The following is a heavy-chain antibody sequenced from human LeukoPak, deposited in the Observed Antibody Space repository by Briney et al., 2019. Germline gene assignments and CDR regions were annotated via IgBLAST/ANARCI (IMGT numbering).Heavy chain of an antibody. CDR1: GGSISSSSYY. CDR3: ARRRRTYYYDSSGYGYFDY. V-gene: IGHV4-39*01. CDR2: IYYSGST. J-gene: IGHJ4*02. D-gene: IGHD3-22*01. Sequence: TSETLSLTCTVSGGSISSSSYYWGWICQPPGKGLEWIGSIYYSGSTYYNPSLKSRVTISVDTSKNQFSLELSSVTAADTAVYYCARRRRTYYYDSSGYGYFDYWGQGTLVTVSS.